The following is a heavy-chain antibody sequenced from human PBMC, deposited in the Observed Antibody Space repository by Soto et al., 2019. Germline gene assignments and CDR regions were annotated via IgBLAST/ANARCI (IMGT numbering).Heavy chain of an antibody. Sequence: QVQLVQSGTEVKKPGASVRVSCKTSGYSFTNYGINWVRQAPGQGLEWMGWISPFTGDTHYTQSLQGRITVTTDTSTNTAYMELRSLRSADTAVYYRARSCSGGYCPSAYWGQGNLVTV. CDR1: GYSFTNYG. J-gene: IGHJ4*02. CDR2: ISPFTGDT. CDR3: ARSCSGGYCPSAY. D-gene: IGHD2-15*01. V-gene: IGHV1-18*04.